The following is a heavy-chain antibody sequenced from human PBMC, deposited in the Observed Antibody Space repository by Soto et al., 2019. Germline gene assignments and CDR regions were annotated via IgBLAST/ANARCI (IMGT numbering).Heavy chain of an antibody. V-gene: IGHV3-23*01. CDR3: AKYYMVTRSPFDY. D-gene: IGHD5-18*01. CDR1: GFTFSSYA. CDR2: INRTGDRA. Sequence: EVQLLESGGGLVQPGGSLRLSCAASGFTFSSYAMSWVRQAPGKGLEWVSSINRTGDRAYYADSVKGRFTVSRDNAKNTLYLQMNSLRAEDTAVYYCAKYYMVTRSPFDYWGQGTLVTVSS. J-gene: IGHJ4*02.